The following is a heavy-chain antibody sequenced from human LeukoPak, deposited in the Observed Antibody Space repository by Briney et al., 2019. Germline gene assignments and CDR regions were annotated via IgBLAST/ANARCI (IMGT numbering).Heavy chain of an antibody. CDR1: GGSISSSSYY. J-gene: IGHJ6*03. CDR3: ARAIYASVGDYYYYYMDV. V-gene: IGHV4-39*07. CDR2: IYYSGST. D-gene: IGHD1-26*01. Sequence: PSETLSLTCTVSGGSISSSSYYWGWIRQPPGEGLEWIERIYYSGSTYYNPSLKSRVTISVDTSKNQFSLKLSSVTAADTAVYYCARAIYASVGDYYYYYMDVWGKGTTVTVSS.